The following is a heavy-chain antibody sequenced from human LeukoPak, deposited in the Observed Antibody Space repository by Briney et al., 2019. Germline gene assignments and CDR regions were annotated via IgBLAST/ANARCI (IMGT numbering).Heavy chain of an antibody. CDR3: ARDGYYYDSSGYNWFDP. CDR2: ISSSSSTI. D-gene: IGHD3-22*01. CDR1: GFTFSSYS. V-gene: IGHV3-48*02. J-gene: IGHJ5*02. Sequence: PGGSLRLSCAASGFTFSSYSMNWVRQAPGKGLEWVSYISSSSSTIYYADPVKGRFTISRDNAKNSLYLQMNSLRDEDTAVYYCARDGYYYDSSGYNWFDPWGQGTLVTVSS.